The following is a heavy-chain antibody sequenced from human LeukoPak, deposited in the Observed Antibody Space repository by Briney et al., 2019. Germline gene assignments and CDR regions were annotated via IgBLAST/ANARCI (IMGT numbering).Heavy chain of an antibody. V-gene: IGHV4-59*01. J-gene: IGHJ4*02. CDR2: IYYTGST. CDR3: ARGNSGSYYGFDY. D-gene: IGHD1-26*01. Sequence: PSETLSLTCAVSGGSISSYYWSWIRQPPGKGLEWIGYIYYTGSTNYNPSLKSRVTISVDTSENQFSLKLSSVTAADTAVYYCARGNSGSYYGFDYWGQGTLVTVSS. CDR1: GGSISSYY.